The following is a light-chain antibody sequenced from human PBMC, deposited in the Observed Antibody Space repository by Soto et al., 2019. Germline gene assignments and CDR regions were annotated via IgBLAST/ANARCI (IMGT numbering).Light chain of an antibody. CDR1: QSIDTY. Sequence: DIQMTQSPSSLSASVVDSVTITCRASQSIDTYLNWYRQRPGKAPELLIYAASSLQSGVPSRFSGSGSGTDFTLTISSLEFGDSATYYCQQSYSPLRTFGQGTKLEIK. CDR2: AAS. J-gene: IGKJ2*01. V-gene: IGKV1-39*01. CDR3: QQSYSPLRT.